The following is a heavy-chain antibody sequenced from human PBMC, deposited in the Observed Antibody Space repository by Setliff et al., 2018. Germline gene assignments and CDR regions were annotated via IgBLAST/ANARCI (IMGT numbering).Heavy chain of an antibody. V-gene: IGHV1-69*05. Sequence: SVKVSCKASGGTFSSYGISWVRQAPGQGLEWMGGIIPNFGTTSYAQKFQGRVTITTDESTNTAFMQLSSLRSDDTAVYYCVREGVDSRSSTDYRYYMDVWGKGTTVTVSS. CDR2: IIPNFGTT. CDR1: GGTFSSYG. D-gene: IGHD3-22*01. CDR3: VREGVDSRSSTDYRYYMDV. J-gene: IGHJ6*03.